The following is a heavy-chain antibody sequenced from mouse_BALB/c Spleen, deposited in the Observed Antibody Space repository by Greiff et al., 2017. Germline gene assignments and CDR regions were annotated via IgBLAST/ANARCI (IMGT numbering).Heavy chain of an antibody. CDR2: IRNKANGYTT. D-gene: IGHD2-4*01. CDR3: ARDRGGLRRGDYFDD. J-gene: IGHJ2*01. CDR1: GFTFTDYY. V-gene: IGHV7-3*02. Sequence: EVKLMESGGGLVQPGGSLRLSCATSGFTFTDYYMSWVRQPPGKALEWLGFIRNKANGYTTEYSASVKGRFTISRDNSQSILYLQMNTLRAEDSATYYCARDRGGLRRGDYFDDWGQGTTLTVSS.